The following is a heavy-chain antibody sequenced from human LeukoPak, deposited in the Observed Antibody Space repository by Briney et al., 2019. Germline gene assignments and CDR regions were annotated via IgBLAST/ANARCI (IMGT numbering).Heavy chain of an antibody. D-gene: IGHD4-17*01. V-gene: IGHV3-66*01. CDR3: ARALSDYGDYYMDV. CDR1: GFTVSSNY. J-gene: IGHJ6*03. CDR2: IYSDGST. Sequence: PGGSLRLSCAASGFTVSSNYMSWVRQAPGKGLEWVSIIYSDGSTYYADSVKGRFTISRDNSKNTLYLQMNSLRAEDTAVYYCARALSDYGDYYMDVWGKGTTVTVSS.